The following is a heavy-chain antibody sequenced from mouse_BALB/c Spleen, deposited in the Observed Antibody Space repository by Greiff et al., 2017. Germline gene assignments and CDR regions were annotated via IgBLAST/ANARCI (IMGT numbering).Heavy chain of an antibody. J-gene: IGHJ1*01. V-gene: IGHV5-12-2*01. D-gene: IGHD2-14*01. Sequence: EVKLMESGGGLVQPGGSLKLSCAASGFTFSSYTMSWVRQTPEKRLEWVAYISNGGGSTYYPDTVKGRFTISRDNAKNTLYLQMSSLKSEDTAMYYCARNRYDGGSWYCEVWGAGTTVTVSS. CDR3: ARNRYDGGSWYCEV. CDR1: GFTFSSYT. CDR2: ISNGGGST.